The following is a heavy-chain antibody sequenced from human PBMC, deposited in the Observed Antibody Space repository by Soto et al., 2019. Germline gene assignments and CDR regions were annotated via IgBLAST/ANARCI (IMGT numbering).Heavy chain of an antibody. V-gene: IGHV1-69*06. J-gene: IGHJ3*02. CDR3: ARDRVQWLVHIGYAFDI. D-gene: IGHD6-19*01. CDR1: GGTFSSYA. Sequence: QVQLVQSGAEVKKPGSSVKVSCKASGGTFSSYAISWVRQAPGQGLEWMGGIIPIFGTANYAQKFQGRVTITADKSTSTAYMELSRLRSGDTAVYYCARDRVQWLVHIGYAFDIWGQGTMVTVSS. CDR2: IIPIFGTA.